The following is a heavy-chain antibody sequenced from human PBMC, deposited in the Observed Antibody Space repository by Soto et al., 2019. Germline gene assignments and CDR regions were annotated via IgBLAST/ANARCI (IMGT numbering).Heavy chain of an antibody. V-gene: IGHV1-69*01. CDR1: GGTFSNYA. CDR3: ARDAICGLVIRDIESYYSMDV. J-gene: IGHJ6*02. CDR2: IIPIFGTT. Sequence: QVQLVQSGAEVKKPGASVKVSCKASGGTFSNYAISWLRQAPGQGLEWMGGIIPIFGTTNYAQKFQGSVRITADESTTTAYMELSRLRSEDTAVYSCARDAICGLVIRDIESYYSMDVSGQRPRVMVS. D-gene: IGHD3-3*01.